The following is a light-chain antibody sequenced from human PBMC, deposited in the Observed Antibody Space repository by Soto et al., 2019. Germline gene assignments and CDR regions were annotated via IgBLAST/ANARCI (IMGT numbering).Light chain of an antibody. CDR2: TAS. CDR3: QQLYSYPLT. Sequence: DLQFTQSPSFLSASVRERVRVTCRASQGINSYVAWYQQKTGKAPKVVIYTASTVQSGVPSRFSGSGSGTEFTLTIASMQPEDGAAYYGQQLYSYPLTCGGWPK. J-gene: IGKJ4*01. CDR1: QGINSY. V-gene: IGKV1-9*01.